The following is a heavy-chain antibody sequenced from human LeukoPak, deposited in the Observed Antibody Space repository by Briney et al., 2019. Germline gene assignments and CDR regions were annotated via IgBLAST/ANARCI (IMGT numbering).Heavy chain of an antibody. CDR3: ARDHYDHYGVFIFDY. J-gene: IGHJ4*02. V-gene: IGHV4-39*07. CDR2: IYYSGST. Sequence: KPSETLSLTCTVSGGSISSSSYYWGWIRQPPGKGLEWIGSIYYSGSTYYNPSLRSRLTLSVDTSKNQFSLKLHSVTAADTALYYCARDHYDHYGVFIFDYWGQGILVTVSS. D-gene: IGHD4-17*01. CDR1: GGSISSSSYY.